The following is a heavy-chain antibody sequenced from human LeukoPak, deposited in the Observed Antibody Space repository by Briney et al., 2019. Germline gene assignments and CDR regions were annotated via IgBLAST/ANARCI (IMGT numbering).Heavy chain of an antibody. CDR3: ARRVSGSFPLNWFDP. CDR2: IYYSGST. CDR1: GGSISSSSYY. V-gene: IGHV4-39*01. D-gene: IGHD1-26*01. Sequence: SETLSLTCTVSGGSISSSSYYWGWIRQPPGKGLEWIGSIYYSGSTYYNPSLKSRVTISVDTSKNQFSLKLSSVTAADTAVYYCARRVSGSFPLNWFDPWGQGTLVTVSS. J-gene: IGHJ5*02.